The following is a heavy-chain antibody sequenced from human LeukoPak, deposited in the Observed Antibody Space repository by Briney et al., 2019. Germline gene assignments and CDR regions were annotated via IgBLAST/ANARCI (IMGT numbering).Heavy chain of an antibody. CDR1: GFTFSSYS. CDR3: ARTPDIWFGELLDYFDY. J-gene: IGHJ4*02. CDR2: ISSSSSTI. Sequence: GGSLRLSCAASGFTFSSYSMNWVRQAPGKGLEWVSYISSSSSTIYYADSVKGRFTISRDNAKNSLYLQMNSLRAKDTAVYYCARTPDIWFGELLDYFDYWGQGTLVTVSS. V-gene: IGHV3-48*04. D-gene: IGHD3-10*01.